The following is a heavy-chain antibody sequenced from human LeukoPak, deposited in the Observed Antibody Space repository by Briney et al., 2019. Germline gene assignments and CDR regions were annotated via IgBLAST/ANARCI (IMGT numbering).Heavy chain of an antibody. CDR2: INPNSGGT. V-gene: IGHV1-2*02. CDR3: AASGFGFGELPSYFYYYMDV. J-gene: IGHJ6*03. D-gene: IGHD3-10*01. Sequence: ASVKVSCKASGYTFTGYYMHWVRQAPGQGLEWMGWINPNSGGTNYAQKFQGRVTITRDMSTGTAYMELSSLRSEDTAVYYCAASGFGFGELPSYFYYYMDVWGKGTTVTISS. CDR1: GYTFTGYY.